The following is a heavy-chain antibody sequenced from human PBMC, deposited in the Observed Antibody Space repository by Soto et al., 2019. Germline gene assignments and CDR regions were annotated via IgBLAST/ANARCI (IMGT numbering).Heavy chain of an antibody. D-gene: IGHD6-6*01. Sequence: SETLSLTCTVSGGSISSSSYYWGWIRQPPGKGLEWIGCIYYSGSTYYNPSLKSRVTISVDTSKNQFSLKLSSVTAADTAEYYCARTEYSSFLGAFDIWGQGTMVTVSS. V-gene: IGHV4-39*01. CDR3: ARTEYSSFLGAFDI. CDR1: GGSISSSSYY. CDR2: IYYSGST. J-gene: IGHJ3*02.